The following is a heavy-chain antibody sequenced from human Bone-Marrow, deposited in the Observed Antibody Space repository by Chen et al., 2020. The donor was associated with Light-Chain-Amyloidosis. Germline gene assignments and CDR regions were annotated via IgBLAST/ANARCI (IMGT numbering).Heavy chain of an antibody. CDR1: GYTFSSHW. CDR3: AEINTN. CDR2: IKQDGSEK. V-gene: IGHV3-7*01. Sequence: EVQLVESGGGLVQPGGSLRLFCVASGYTFSSHWMSWVRQAPGKGLEWVANIKQDGSEKYYADSVKGRFTISRDNAKNSLYLQMNSLRAEYTAVYYCAEINTNWGQGTLVTVSS. J-gene: IGHJ4*02.